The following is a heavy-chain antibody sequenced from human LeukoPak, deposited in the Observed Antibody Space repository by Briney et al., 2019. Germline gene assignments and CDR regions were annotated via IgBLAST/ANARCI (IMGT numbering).Heavy chain of an antibody. CDR1: GGTFSSYA. CDR2: INPNSGGT. J-gene: IGHJ5*02. D-gene: IGHD3-22*01. Sequence: ASVKVSCXASGGTFSSYAISWVRQAPGQGLEWMGWINPNSGGTNYAQRFQGRVTMTRDTSISTAYMELSRLRSDDTAVYYCARDHNYYDSSGYYHNWFDPWGQGTLVTVSS. V-gene: IGHV1-2*02. CDR3: ARDHNYYDSSGYYHNWFDP.